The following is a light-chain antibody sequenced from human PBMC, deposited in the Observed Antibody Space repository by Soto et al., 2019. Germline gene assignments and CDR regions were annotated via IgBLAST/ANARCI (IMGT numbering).Light chain of an antibody. CDR3: QQRSNWPT. V-gene: IGKV3-11*01. CDR2: DAS. CDR1: QSVGSQ. J-gene: IGKJ5*01. Sequence: EIVMTQSPATLSVSPGERVTLSCWASQSVGSQLGWYQQKPGQAPRLLIYDASKRATGIPARFSGSGSGTDFTLTTSSLEPEDFAVYYCQQRSNWPTFGQGTRLEIK.